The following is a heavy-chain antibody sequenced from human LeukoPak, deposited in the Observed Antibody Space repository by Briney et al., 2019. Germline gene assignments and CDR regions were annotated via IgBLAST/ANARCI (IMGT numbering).Heavy chain of an antibody. CDR1: GFIFSSYN. Sequence: GGSLRLSCTVSGFIFSSYNMIWVRQAPGKGLEWVSSISSTSSYIYYVDSVKGRFTISRDNSKNTLYLQMNSLRAEDTAVYYCAKDWIVGAPTIFDYWGQGTLVTVSS. D-gene: IGHD1-26*01. CDR3: AKDWIVGAPTIFDY. V-gene: IGHV3-21*04. J-gene: IGHJ4*02. CDR2: ISSTSSYI.